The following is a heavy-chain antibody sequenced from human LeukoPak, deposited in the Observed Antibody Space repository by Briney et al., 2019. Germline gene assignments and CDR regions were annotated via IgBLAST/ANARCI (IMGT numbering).Heavy chain of an antibody. CDR3: ARGDYGDFRVFYTLFDY. CDR1: GYNFTIYW. V-gene: IGHV5-51*01. J-gene: IGHJ4*02. Sequence: GESLKISCKGSGYNFTIYWIGWVRQMPGKGLEWMGIIYPGDSDTRYSPSFQGQVTISADKSISTAYLQWSSLKASDTAMYYCARGDYGDFRVFYTLFDYWGQGTLVTVSS. D-gene: IGHD4-17*01. CDR2: IYPGDSDT.